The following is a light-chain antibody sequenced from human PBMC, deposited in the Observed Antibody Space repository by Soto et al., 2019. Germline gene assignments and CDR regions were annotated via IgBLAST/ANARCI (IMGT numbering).Light chain of an antibody. J-gene: IGLJ1*01. CDR3: NSIRVNHLYV. CDR2: EVT. V-gene: IGLV2-14*01. Sequence: QSVLTQPASVSGSPGQTITVSCTGASSDVGRYYTVSWYQHHPGKAPKLVRYEVTHRPAGISDRFSASKSGNTPSLTISGLQAEDEAHYYCNSIRVNHLYVFGSGTKVTV. CDR1: SSDVGRYYT.